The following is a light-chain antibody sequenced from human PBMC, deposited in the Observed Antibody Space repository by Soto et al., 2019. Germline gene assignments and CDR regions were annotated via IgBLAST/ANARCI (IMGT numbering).Light chain of an antibody. V-gene: IGKV1-39*01. Sequence: DIQMTQSPSSLSASVGDRVTITCRASQSIIRYLTWYQQKPGNAPKLLIYDASTLQSGVPSRFSGSGYGTDFTLTIGSLQPEDFASYYCQQSHSPPFTFGPGTKVDIK. CDR1: QSIIRY. CDR2: DAS. J-gene: IGKJ3*01. CDR3: QQSHSPPFT.